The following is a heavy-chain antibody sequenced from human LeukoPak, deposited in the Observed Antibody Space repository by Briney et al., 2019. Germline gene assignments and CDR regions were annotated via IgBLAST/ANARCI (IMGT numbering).Heavy chain of an antibody. J-gene: IGHJ4*02. CDR3: ARTSYGRQFDY. CDR1: GFTFSDYW. CDR2: IKQDGSEK. D-gene: IGHD1-26*01. Sequence: GGSLRLSCAASGFTFSDYWMSWVRQAPGKGLEWVADIKQDGSEKYYVDSVKGRFTISRDNAKNSLYLQMNSLRAEDTAVYYCARTSYGRQFDYWGQGTLVTVSS. V-gene: IGHV3-7*01.